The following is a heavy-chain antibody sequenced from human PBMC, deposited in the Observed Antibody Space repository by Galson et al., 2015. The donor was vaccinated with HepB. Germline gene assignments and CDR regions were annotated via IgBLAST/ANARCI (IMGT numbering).Heavy chain of an antibody. CDR3: ARRYAGAASGAFQL. J-gene: IGHJ1*01. D-gene: IGHD3-16*01. Sequence: SVKLSCKASGYTFTSYYMHWVRQAPGQGLEWMATINRSSGSTNYAHKFQGRVTMTRDTSTSTLYMQLSSLRSEDTAVYYCARRYAGAASGAFQLWGQGTMVTVSS. CDR1: GYTFTSYY. V-gene: IGHV1-46*01. CDR2: INRSSGST.